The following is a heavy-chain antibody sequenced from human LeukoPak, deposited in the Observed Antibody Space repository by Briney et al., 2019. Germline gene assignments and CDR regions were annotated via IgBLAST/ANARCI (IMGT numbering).Heavy chain of an antibody. Sequence: PGGSLRLSCAASGFTFSSYGMHWVRQAPGKGLEWVAVIWYDGSNKYYADSVKGRFTISRDNSKNTLYLQMNSLRAEDTAVYYCARDNCYDSSGYYPYDAFDIWGQGTMVTVSS. CDR1: GFTFSSYG. V-gene: IGHV3-33*01. D-gene: IGHD3-22*01. CDR3: ARDNCYDSSGYYPYDAFDI. CDR2: IWYDGSNK. J-gene: IGHJ3*02.